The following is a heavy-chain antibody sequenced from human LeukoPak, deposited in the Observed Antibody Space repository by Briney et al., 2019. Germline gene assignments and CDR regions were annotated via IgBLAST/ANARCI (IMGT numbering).Heavy chain of an antibody. CDR3: VKGRYCSASSCYNWGGFDY. J-gene: IGHJ4*02. D-gene: IGHD2-15*01. Sequence: TGGSLRLSCVASGFTFSNYAMSWVRQAPGKGLGCVSSITGSGTTTYYADSVKGRFTISTDNSKSPLYLQMNSLRVEDTAVYYCVKGRYCSASSCYNWGGFDYWGQGTLVTVSS. CDR1: GFTFSNYA. V-gene: IGHV3-23*01. CDR2: ITGSGTTT.